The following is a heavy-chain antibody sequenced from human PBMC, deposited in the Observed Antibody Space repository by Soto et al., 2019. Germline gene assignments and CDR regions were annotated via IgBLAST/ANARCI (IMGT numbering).Heavy chain of an antibody. Sequence: PSETLSLTCTVSGGSVSSGNYYWSWIRQPPGKGLEWIGYFYYTGSTNYNPSLKSRVTISIDASKNQFSLKLSSVTAADTAVYYWARSWPGGGPFFFAYGGRGTLAPVPS. V-gene: IGHV4-61*01. D-gene: IGHD3-3*01. CDR2: FYYTGST. CDR3: ARSWPGGGPFFFAY. J-gene: IGHJ1*01. CDR1: GGSVSSGNYY.